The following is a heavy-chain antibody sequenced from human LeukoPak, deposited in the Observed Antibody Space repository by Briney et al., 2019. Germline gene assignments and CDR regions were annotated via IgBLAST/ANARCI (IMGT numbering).Heavy chain of an antibody. CDR1: GFTFTNYE. J-gene: IGHJ4*02. V-gene: IGHV3-48*03. CDR3: TRDGVSHYSSGWVYLDS. D-gene: IGHD6-19*01. Sequence: GGFLRLSCAASGFTFTNYEMNWVRQAPGKGLEWISYISSSGSHMYYADSVKGRFTISRDNTKNSLYLQMNSLRSADTAVYYCTRDGVSHYSSGWVYLDSWGQGTLVAVSS. CDR2: ISSSGSHM.